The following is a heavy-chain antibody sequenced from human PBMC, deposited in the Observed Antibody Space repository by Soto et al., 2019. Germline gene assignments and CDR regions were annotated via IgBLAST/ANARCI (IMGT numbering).Heavy chain of an antibody. D-gene: IGHD3-16*01. CDR3: ARSVYTNYYYYYGLDV. CDR2: FIIFIFYL. Sequence: GGSLRLSCVASGFTFSDYSMNWVRQAPGKGLEWVSSFIIFIFYLYYTYSVKGRFTISRDNAKISLFLQLNNLRAEDTALYYCARSVYTNYYYYYGLDVWGQGTTVTVSS. V-gene: IGHV3-21*01. CDR1: GFTFSDYS. J-gene: IGHJ6*02.